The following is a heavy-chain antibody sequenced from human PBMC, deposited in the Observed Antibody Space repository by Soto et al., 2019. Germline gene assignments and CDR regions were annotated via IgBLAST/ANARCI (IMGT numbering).Heavy chain of an antibody. D-gene: IGHD2-21*02. V-gene: IGHV1-69*12. CDR2: VIPIFGTA. Sequence: QVQLELSGAEVKKPGSSVKVSCKASGGTFSSYAISWVRQAPGQGLEWMGGVIPIFGTANYAQKFQGRVTITADESTSTAYMELRSLRSEDTAVYYCARSATKHSVVVTNRAEYFQHGGQGTLVTVSS. J-gene: IGHJ1*01. CDR3: ARSATKHSVVVTNRAEYFQH. CDR1: GGTFSSYA.